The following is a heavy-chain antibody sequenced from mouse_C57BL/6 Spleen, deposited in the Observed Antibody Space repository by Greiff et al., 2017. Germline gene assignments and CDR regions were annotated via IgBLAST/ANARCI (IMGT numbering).Heavy chain of an antibody. CDR2: IHPNSGST. V-gene: IGHV1-64*01. D-gene: IGHD1-1*01. CDR3: ARPGSSDGWFAY. CDR1: GYTFTSYW. J-gene: IGHJ3*01. Sequence: QVQLQQPGAELVKPGASVKLSCKASGYTFTSYWMHWVKQRPGQGLEWIGMIHPNSGSTNYNEKFKSKATLTVDKSSSTAYMQLSSLTSEDSAVYYCARPGSSDGWFAYWGQGTLVTVSA.